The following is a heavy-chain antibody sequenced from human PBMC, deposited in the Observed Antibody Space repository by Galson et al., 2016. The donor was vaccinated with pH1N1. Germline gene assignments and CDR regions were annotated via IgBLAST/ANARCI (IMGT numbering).Heavy chain of an antibody. D-gene: IGHD4-17*01. CDR3: ARGAYGDYVGFFDY. CDR2: IYHSGST. V-gene: IGHV4-4*02. J-gene: IGHJ4*02. Sequence: ETLSLTCAVSGGSISSSNWWNWVRQPPGKGLEWIGEIYHSGSTNYNPSLKSRVTISVDTSKNQFSLKLSSVTAADTAVYYCARGAYGDYVGFFDYWGQGTLVTVSS. CDR1: GGSISSSNW.